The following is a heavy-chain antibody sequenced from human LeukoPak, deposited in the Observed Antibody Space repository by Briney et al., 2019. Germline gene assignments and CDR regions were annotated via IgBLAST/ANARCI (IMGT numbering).Heavy chain of an antibody. CDR1: GGSFSGYY. Sequence: PSETLSLTCAVYGGSFSGYYWSWIRQPPGKGLEWIGEINHSGSTNYNPSLKSRVTISVDTSKNQFSLKLSSVTAADTAVYYCALAPARGGAFDIWGQATMVTVSS. V-gene: IGHV4-34*01. CDR3: ALAPARGGAFDI. CDR2: INHSGST. D-gene: IGHD3-16*01. J-gene: IGHJ3*02.